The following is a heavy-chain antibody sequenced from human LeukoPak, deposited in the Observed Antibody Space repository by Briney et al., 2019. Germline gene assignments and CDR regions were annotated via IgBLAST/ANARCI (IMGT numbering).Heavy chain of an antibody. CDR2: INPYTGGT. CDR3: ARGGTVTLYYYYGMDV. CDR1: GYTFTGYS. J-gene: IGHJ6*02. Sequence: ASANVSCKASGYTFTGYSMHWVRQAPGQGLEWMGWINPYTGGTNYAQKFQGRVTMTRDTSISTAYMELSRLRSDDTAVYYCARGGTVTLYYYYGMDVWGQGTTVTVSS. V-gene: IGHV1-2*02. D-gene: IGHD4-17*01.